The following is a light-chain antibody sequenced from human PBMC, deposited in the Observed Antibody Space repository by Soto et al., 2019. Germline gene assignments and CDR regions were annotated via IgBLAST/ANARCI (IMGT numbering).Light chain of an antibody. V-gene: IGKV1-5*01. J-gene: IGKJ4*01. CDR2: IAS. CDR1: QSIRNW. CDR3: QQSKSFPLT. Sequence: DIQMTQSPSTLSASVGDRVTITCRASQSIRNWLAWYQQKPGKAPKVLIYIASRLQPGVPSRFSGRGSGTDFSLTISNLQPEDFATYFCQQSKSFPLTFGGGTKVEIK.